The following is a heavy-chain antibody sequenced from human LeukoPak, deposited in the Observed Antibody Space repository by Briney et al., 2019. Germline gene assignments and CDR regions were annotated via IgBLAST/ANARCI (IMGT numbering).Heavy chain of an antibody. CDR2: IPASGGST. J-gene: IGHJ6*03. Sequence: GGSLRLSCVASGFTFSSNVMIWVRQAPGKGLEWVSSIPASGGSTYYADSVKGRFTISRDNSKNSLYLQMNSLRAEDTAVYYCAKDKYNFWSGSNYYYMDVWGKGTTVTVSS. D-gene: IGHD3-3*01. CDR1: GFTFSSNV. CDR3: AKDKYNFWSGSNYYYMDV. V-gene: IGHV3-23*01.